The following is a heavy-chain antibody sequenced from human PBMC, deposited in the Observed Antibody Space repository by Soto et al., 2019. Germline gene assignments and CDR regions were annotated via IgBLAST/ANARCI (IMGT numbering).Heavy chain of an antibody. V-gene: IGHV4-39*01. D-gene: IGHD3-22*01. Sequence: PSETLSLTCIVSGGSISSSSSYWGWIRQPPGKGLEWIGSINYSGSTYYNPSLKSRVTISVDTSKNQFSLKLSSVTAADTAVYYCARLPYYYDSSGPIDRTDYWGQGTLVTVSS. CDR2: INYSGST. CDR1: GGSISSSSSY. J-gene: IGHJ4*02. CDR3: ARLPYYYDSSGPIDRTDY.